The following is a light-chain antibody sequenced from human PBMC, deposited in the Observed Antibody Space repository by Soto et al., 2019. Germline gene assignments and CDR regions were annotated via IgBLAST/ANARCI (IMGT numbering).Light chain of an antibody. CDR2: ETS. J-gene: IGKJ1*01. Sequence: DVQMTQSPSSLSASVGDRVTITCRASQSIRRSLNWYQQKPGKAPNLLIYETSSLQSGVPSRFSGSGSGTDFTLTISSLQPEDFVTYYCQQTYSIPVAFGQGTKVEIK. CDR3: QQTYSIPVA. CDR1: QSIRRS. V-gene: IGKV1-39*01.